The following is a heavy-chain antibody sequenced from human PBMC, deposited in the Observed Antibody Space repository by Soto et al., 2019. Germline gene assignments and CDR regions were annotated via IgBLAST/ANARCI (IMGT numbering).Heavy chain of an antibody. Sequence: PSETLSLTCAVYGGSFSGYQWSWIRQPPGKGLEWIGEINHSGSTSYNPSLKSRVTISVDTPKNQFSLKLSSVTAADTAVYYCARGLGIAPGLVYYGMDVWVQGTTVTVSS. V-gene: IGHV4-34*01. J-gene: IGHJ6*02. D-gene: IGHD7-27*01. CDR2: INHSGST. CDR3: ARGLGIAPGLVYYGMDV. CDR1: GGSFSGYQ.